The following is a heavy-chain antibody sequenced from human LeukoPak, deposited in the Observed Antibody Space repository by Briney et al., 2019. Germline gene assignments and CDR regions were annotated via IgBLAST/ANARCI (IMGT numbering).Heavy chain of an antibody. Sequence: GGSLRLSCAASGFTFSSYAMHWVRQAPGKGLEWVAVISYDGSNKYHADSVKGRFTISRDNSKNTLYLQMNSLRAEDTAVYYCARDRVPFIGKYYFDYWGQGTLVTVSS. J-gene: IGHJ4*02. CDR3: ARDRVPFIGKYYFDY. D-gene: IGHD1-26*01. V-gene: IGHV3-30-3*01. CDR1: GFTFSSYA. CDR2: ISYDGSNK.